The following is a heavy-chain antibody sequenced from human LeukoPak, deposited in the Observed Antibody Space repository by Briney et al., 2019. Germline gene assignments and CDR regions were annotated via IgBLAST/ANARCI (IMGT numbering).Heavy chain of an antibody. J-gene: IGHJ4*02. CDR2: IYTSGST. V-gene: IGHV4-4*09. CDR3: ARAQTYSSSWYYFDY. Sequence: PSETLSLTCTVSGGSISSYYWSWIRQPPGKGLEWIGYIYTSGSTNYNPSLKSRVTISVDTSKNQFSLKLSSVTAADTAVYYCARAQTYSSSWYYFDYWGQGTLVTVSS. CDR1: GGSISSYY. D-gene: IGHD6-13*01.